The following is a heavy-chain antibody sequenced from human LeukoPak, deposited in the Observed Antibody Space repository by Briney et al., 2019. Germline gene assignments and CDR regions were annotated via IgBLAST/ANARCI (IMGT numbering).Heavy chain of an antibody. J-gene: IGHJ5*02. D-gene: IGHD2-21*02. V-gene: IGHV3-21*01. CDR3: ARDSVSCGGDCYSANWFDP. CDR2: ISSSSSYI. Sequence: PGGSLRLSCAASGFTFSSYSMNWVRQAPGKGLEWVSSISSSSSYIYYADSVKGRFTISRDNAKNSLYLQMNSLRAEDTAVYYCARDSVSCGGDCYSANWFDPWGQGTLVPVSS. CDR1: GFTFSSYS.